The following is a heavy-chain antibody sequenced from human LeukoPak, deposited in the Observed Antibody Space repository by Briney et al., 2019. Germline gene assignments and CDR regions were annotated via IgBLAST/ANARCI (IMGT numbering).Heavy chain of an antibody. J-gene: IGHJ3*02. D-gene: IGHD6-19*01. CDR2: ISWNSGSI. CDR3: AKEGYSSFAFDI. Sequence: GGSLRLSCAASGFTFDDYAMHWARQAPGKGLEWVSGISWNSGSIGYADSVKGRFTISRDNAKNSLYLQMNSLRAEDTALYYCAKEGYSSFAFDIWGQGTMVTVSS. V-gene: IGHV3-9*01. CDR1: GFTFDDYA.